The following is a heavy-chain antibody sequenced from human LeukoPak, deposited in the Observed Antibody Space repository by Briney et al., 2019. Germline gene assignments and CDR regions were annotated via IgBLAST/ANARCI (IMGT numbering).Heavy chain of an antibody. CDR3: ARVGPTMVRGVIAGDWFDP. D-gene: IGHD3-10*01. J-gene: IGHJ5*02. CDR1: GGSFSGYY. Sequence: SETRSLTCAVYGGSFSGYYWSWIRQPPGKGLEWIGAINHSGSTNYNPSLKSRVTISVDTSKNQFSLKLSSLTAADTAVYYCARVGPTMVRGVIAGDWFDPWGQGTLVTVSS. CDR2: INHSGST. V-gene: IGHV4-34*01.